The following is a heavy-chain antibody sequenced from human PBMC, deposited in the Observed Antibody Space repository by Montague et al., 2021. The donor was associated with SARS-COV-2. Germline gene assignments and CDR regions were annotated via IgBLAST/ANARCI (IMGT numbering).Heavy chain of an antibody. CDR3: ARECMTAGAFDI. CDR2: VYSVGST. V-gene: IGHV4-59*02. Sequence: SETLSLTCTVSGASAASSDWGWIRQSPGKGPEWIGYVYSVGSTDYNPSLKSRATISRDTSKNQFSLKVKSVTAADTAVYFCARECMTAGAFDIWGQGTMVTVSS. J-gene: IGHJ3*02. CDR1: GASAASSD. D-gene: IGHD6-13*01.